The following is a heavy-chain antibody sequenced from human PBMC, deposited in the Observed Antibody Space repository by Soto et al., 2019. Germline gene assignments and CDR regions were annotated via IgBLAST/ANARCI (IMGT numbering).Heavy chain of an antibody. CDR2: ISYDGSNK. CDR3: ARAPLAVAGTYLDY. J-gene: IGHJ4*02. D-gene: IGHD6-19*01. V-gene: IGHV3-30-3*01. CDR1: GFTFSSYA. Sequence: GGSLRLSCAASGFTFSSYAMHWVRQAPGKGLEWVAVISYDGSNKYYADSVKGRFTISRDNSKNTLYLQMNSLRAEDTAVYYCARAPLAVAGTYLDYWGQRTLVTVSS.